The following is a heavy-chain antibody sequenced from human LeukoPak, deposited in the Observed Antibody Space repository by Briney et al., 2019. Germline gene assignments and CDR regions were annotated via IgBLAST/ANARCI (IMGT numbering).Heavy chain of an antibody. CDR3: AKAFSRSGSYSDYYYYYGMDV. CDR2: ISGGGGST. Sequence: GGSLRLSCAASGFTFSSYAMSWVRQAPGKGLEWVSAISGGGGSTYYADSVKGRFTISRDNSKNTLYLQMNSLGAEDTAVYYCAKAFSRSGSYSDYYYYYGMDVWGQGTTVTVSS. CDR1: GFTFSSYA. J-gene: IGHJ6*02. D-gene: IGHD3-10*01. V-gene: IGHV3-23*01.